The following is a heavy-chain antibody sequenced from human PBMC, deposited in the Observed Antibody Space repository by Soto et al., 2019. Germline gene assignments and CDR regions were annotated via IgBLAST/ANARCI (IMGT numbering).Heavy chain of an antibody. CDR1: GYTLTELS. CDR2: FDPEDGET. J-gene: IGHJ4*02. V-gene: IGHV1-24*01. D-gene: IGHD3-22*01. Sequence: ASVKVSCKVSGYTLTELSMHWVRQAPGKGLEWMGGFDPEDGETIYAQKFQGRVTMTEDTSTDTAYMELSSLGSEDTAVYYCATGAYDSSGYTEYYFDYWGQGTLVTVSS. CDR3: ATGAYDSSGYTEYYFDY.